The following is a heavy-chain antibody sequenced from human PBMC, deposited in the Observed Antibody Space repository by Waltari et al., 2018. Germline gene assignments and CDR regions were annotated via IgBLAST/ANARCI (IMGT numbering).Heavy chain of an antibody. Sequence: QVQLVQSGAEVKKPGSSVKVSCKASGGTISSYAISWVRQAPGQGLEWMGGIIPIFGTANYAQKFQGRVTITTDESTSTAYMELSSLRSEDTAVYYCASFVGATDPDAFDIWGQGTMVTVSS. CDR2: IIPIFGTA. CDR3: ASFVGATDPDAFDI. V-gene: IGHV1-69*05. J-gene: IGHJ3*02. D-gene: IGHD1-26*01. CDR1: GGTISSYA.